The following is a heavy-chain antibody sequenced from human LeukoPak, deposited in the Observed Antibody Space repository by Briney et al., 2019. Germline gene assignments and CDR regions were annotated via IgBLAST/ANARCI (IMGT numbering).Heavy chain of an antibody. V-gene: IGHV4-39*01. CDR2: IYYSGST. CDR1: GGSISSSGYY. J-gene: IGHJ4*02. Sequence: SETLSLTCTVSGGSISSSGYYWGWIRQPPGKGLEWIASIYYSGSTYYNPSLKSRVTISVDTSKNQFSLKLSSVTAADTAVYYCARRRTMFGYFAGEFDYWGQGTLVTVSS. CDR3: ARRRTMFGYFAGEFDY. D-gene: IGHD3-10*02.